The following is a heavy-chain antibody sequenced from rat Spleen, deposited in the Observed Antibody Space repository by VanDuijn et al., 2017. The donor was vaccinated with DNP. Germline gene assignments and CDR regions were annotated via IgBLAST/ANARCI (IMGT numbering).Heavy chain of an antibody. Sequence: EVQLVESGGSPVQPGRSLKLSCVASGFIFSAYWMYWIRQAPGKGLEWVSSINTDGGRTFYLDSVKGRFSISRDNAENTVYLQMNSLRSEDTATYYCTKDDFGGSPFAYWGQGTLVTVSS. CDR3: TKDDFGGSPFAY. D-gene: IGHD1-11*01. CDR2: INTDGGRT. J-gene: IGHJ3*01. V-gene: IGHV5-58*01. CDR1: GFIFSAYW.